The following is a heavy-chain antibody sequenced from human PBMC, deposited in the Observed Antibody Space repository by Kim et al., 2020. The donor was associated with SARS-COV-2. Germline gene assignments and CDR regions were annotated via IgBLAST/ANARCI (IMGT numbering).Heavy chain of an antibody. CDR3: ARDRNTVTILYYFDY. D-gene: IGHD4-17*01. Sequence: DSMKGRFTISRDNSKNTLYLQMNSLRSEDTAVYYCARDRNTVTILYYFDYWGQGTLVTVSS. V-gene: IGHV3-30*07. J-gene: IGHJ4*02.